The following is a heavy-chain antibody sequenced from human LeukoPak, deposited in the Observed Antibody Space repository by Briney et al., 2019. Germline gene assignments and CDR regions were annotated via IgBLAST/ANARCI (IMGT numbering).Heavy chain of an antibody. CDR2: IYTSGRT. J-gene: IGHJ4*02. Sequence: SETLSLTCTVSGGSISSYYWSWIRQPAGKGLEWIGCIYTSGRTNYNPSLKSRVTMSVDTSKNQFSLKLSSVTAADTAVYYCAREAGSFMGYYYGSGSYQEPFDYWGQGTLVTVSS. CDR3: AREAGSFMGYYYGSGSYQEPFDY. CDR1: GGSISSYY. D-gene: IGHD3-10*01. V-gene: IGHV4-4*07.